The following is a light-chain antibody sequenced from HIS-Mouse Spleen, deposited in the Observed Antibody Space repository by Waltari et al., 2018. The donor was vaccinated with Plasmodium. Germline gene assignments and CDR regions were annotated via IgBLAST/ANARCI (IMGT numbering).Light chain of an antibody. CDR1: QDISNY. CDR2: WAS. J-gene: IGKJ1*01. V-gene: IGKV1-33*01. CDR3: QQYDSTPST. Sequence: DLPMTQSPSSLSASVGDSITNPCQASQDISNYLNWYQQKPGKAPKLLIYWASTRESGVPDRFSGSGSGTDFTLTISSLQAEDVAVYYCQQYDSTPSTFGQGTKVEIK.